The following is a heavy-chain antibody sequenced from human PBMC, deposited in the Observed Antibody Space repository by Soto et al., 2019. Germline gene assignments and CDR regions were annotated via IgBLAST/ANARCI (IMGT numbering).Heavy chain of an antibody. J-gene: IGHJ6*02. V-gene: IGHV3-9*01. CDR2: ISWNSANI. Sequence: EVQLVESGGGLVQPGRSLRLSCAASGFTFDDYTMHWVRQVPGKGLEWVSAISWNSANIGYADSVKGRFTISRDNAKSSLYLQMNSLSPEDTALYYCARDFLGGEHPCYNGMDVWGQGTTVTVSS. CDR3: ARDFLGGEHPCYNGMDV. D-gene: IGHD2-21*01. CDR1: GFTFDDYT.